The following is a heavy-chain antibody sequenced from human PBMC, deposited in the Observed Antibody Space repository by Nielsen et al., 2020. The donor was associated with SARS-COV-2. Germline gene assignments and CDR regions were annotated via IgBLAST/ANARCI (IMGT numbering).Heavy chain of an antibody. Sequence: SLKISCAASGFTFDDYAMHWVRQAPGKGLEWVSGISWNSGSIGYADSVKGRFTISRDNAKNSLYLQMNSLRAEDTALYYCAKDISGGCSSTSCYHYYYYYGMDVWGQGTTVTVSS. CDR1: GFTFDDYA. V-gene: IGHV3-9*01. D-gene: IGHD2-2*01. CDR2: ISWNSGSI. CDR3: AKDISGGCSSTSCYHYYYYYGMDV. J-gene: IGHJ6*02.